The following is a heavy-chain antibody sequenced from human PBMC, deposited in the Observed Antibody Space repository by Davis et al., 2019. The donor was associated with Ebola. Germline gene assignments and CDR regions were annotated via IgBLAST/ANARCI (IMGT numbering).Heavy chain of an antibody. D-gene: IGHD3-10*01. Sequence: SETLSLTCAVYGGSFSGYYWSWIRQPPGKGLEWIGEINHSGSTNYNPSLKSRVTISVDKAKNQFSMKQSSVTAADTAVYYCARVRNYYGSQWFDPWGQGTMVTVSS. V-gene: IGHV4-34*01. J-gene: IGHJ5*02. CDR1: GGSFSGYY. CDR2: INHSGST. CDR3: ARVRNYYGSQWFDP.